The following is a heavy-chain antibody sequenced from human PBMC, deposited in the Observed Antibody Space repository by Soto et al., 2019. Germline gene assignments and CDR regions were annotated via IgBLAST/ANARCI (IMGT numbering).Heavy chain of an antibody. D-gene: IGHD5-12*01. CDR2: ITGSAGST. CDR3: AKDRNRWLRFDLGY. V-gene: IGHV3-23*01. J-gene: IGHJ4*02. Sequence: EVQLSESGGGLVQPGGSLRLSCAASGFTFSSYAMSWVRQAPGKGLEWVSSITGSAGSTYYADSVKGRFTISRDNSKNTLYLQMNSLRAEDTAVYYCAKDRNRWLRFDLGYWGQGTLVTVSS. CDR1: GFTFSSYA.